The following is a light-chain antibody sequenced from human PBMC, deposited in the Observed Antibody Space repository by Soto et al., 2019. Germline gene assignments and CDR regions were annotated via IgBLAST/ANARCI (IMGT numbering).Light chain of an antibody. CDR2: GAS. Sequence: EIVLTQSPGTLSLSPGEGATLSCRASQSVSSSYLAWYQQKPGQAPRLLIYGASSRATGIPDRFSGSGSGTDFTLTIRRLEPEDFAVYYCQQYGSSGTFGQGTKLDIK. J-gene: IGKJ1*01. CDR1: QSVSSSY. V-gene: IGKV3-20*01. CDR3: QQYGSSGT.